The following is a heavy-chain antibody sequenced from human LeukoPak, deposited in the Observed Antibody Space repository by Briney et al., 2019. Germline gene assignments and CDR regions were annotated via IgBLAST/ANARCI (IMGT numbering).Heavy chain of an antibody. V-gene: IGHV3-74*01. D-gene: IGHD6-19*01. Sequence: GGSLRLSCAASGFTFSSHWMHWVRQAPGKGLVWVSRINSDGSSTSYADSVKGRFTISRDNAKNTLYLQMNSLRAEDTAVYYCARDPTFQNSGWLYYYYYYGMDVWGQGTTVTVSS. CDR1: GFTFSSHW. J-gene: IGHJ6*02. CDR2: INSDGSST. CDR3: ARDPTFQNSGWLYYYYYYGMDV.